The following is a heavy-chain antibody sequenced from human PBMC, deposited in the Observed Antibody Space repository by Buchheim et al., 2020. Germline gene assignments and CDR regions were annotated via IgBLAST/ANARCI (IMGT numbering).Heavy chain of an antibody. J-gene: IGHJ4*02. CDR3: AQELRPNDS. CDR2: IVISGANP. Sequence: LLVESGGDLVQPGGSLRLSCAASTFTFSNHAMTWVRQAPGKGLDWVDSIVISGANPYSADSVRGRFSISRDNSKNTLYLQLTSLRPDDTALYYCAQELRPNDSWGPGTL. V-gene: IGHV3-23*04. CDR1: TFTFSNHA.